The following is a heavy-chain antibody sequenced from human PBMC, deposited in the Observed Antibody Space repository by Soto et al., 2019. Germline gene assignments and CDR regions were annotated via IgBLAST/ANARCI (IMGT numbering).Heavy chain of an antibody. J-gene: IGHJ4*02. Sequence: ASVKVSCKTSGFTFSSSAVHWVRQARGHRLQWIGWIDVGSANANYAQMLQERVTISRDMSTSTAYMELSSLRPEDTAVYYCAKDTHYYDSSGYPDYWGQGTLVTVSS. V-gene: IGHV1-58*01. CDR1: GFTFSSSA. CDR3: AKDTHYYDSSGYPDY. D-gene: IGHD3-22*01. CDR2: IDVGSANA.